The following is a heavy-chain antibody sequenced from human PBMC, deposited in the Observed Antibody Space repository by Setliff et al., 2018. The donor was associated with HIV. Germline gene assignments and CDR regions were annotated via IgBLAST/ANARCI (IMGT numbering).Heavy chain of an antibody. CDR1: GFTFTSYW. CDR2: ISNDETTT. CDR3: VRGPIHGGFDF. D-gene: IGHD3-16*01. Sequence: GGSLRLSCAVSGFTFTSYWMHWVRQVPGKGPVWVSCISNDETTTNYADSVKGRFTVSRDNAKNTVYLQMNSLRAEDTAVYYCVRGPIHGGFDFWGQGALVTVSS. J-gene: IGHJ4*02. V-gene: IGHV3-74*01.